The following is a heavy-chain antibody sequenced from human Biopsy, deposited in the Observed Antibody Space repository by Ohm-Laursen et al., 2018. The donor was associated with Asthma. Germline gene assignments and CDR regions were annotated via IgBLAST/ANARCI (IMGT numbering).Heavy chain of an antibody. CDR2: IHYSGST. Sequence: TLSLTWTVSYGSITSGGYYWTWIRQHPRKGLEWIGFIHYSGSTYYNPSLKSRVSISIDTSKNQFSLKLSSVTAADTAVYYCARAQDYYDSRGYYRSFDYWGQGTLVTVSS. CDR1: YGSITSGGYY. V-gene: IGHV4-31*02. J-gene: IGHJ4*02. CDR3: ARAQDYYDSRGYYRSFDY. D-gene: IGHD3-22*01.